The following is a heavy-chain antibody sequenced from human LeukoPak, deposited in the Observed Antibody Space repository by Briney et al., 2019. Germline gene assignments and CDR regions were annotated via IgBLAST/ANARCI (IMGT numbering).Heavy chain of an antibody. Sequence: GGSLRLSCAASEFTFTSYELNWVRQAPGKGLEWFSYISSSGNTISYADSVKGRFTISRDNAKNSLYLQVISLRAEDTAVYYCARGPSIAARYDAFDIWGQGTMVTVSS. D-gene: IGHD6-6*01. J-gene: IGHJ3*02. CDR1: EFTFTSYE. CDR2: ISSSGNTI. CDR3: ARGPSIAARYDAFDI. V-gene: IGHV3-48*03.